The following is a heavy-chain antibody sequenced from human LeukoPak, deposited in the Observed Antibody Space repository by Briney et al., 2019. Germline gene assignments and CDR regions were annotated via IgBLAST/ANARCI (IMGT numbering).Heavy chain of an antibody. D-gene: IGHD3-22*01. CDR3: AKVSYYYDSSGDDY. Sequence: PGGSLRLSCAASGFTFSSYAMSWVRQAPGKGLEWVSAISGSGGSTYYADSVKGRFTISRDNSKNTLYLQMNSLRAKDTAVYYCAKVSYYYDSSGDDYWGQGTLVTVSS. CDR1: GFTFSSYA. V-gene: IGHV3-23*01. CDR2: ISGSGGST. J-gene: IGHJ4*02.